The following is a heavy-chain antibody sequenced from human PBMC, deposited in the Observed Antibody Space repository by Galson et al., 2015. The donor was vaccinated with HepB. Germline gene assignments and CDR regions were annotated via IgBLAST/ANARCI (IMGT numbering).Heavy chain of an antibody. CDR3: VKGVQSIAAASDY. V-gene: IGHV3-64D*06. J-gene: IGHJ4*02. D-gene: IGHD6-13*01. Sequence: SLRLSCAASGFTLSSYAMHWVRQAPGKGLEYVSAISSNGGSTYYADSVKGRFTISRDNSKNTLYLQMSSLRAEDTAVYYCVKGVQSIAAASDYWGQGTLVTVSS. CDR2: ISSNGGST. CDR1: GFTLSSYA.